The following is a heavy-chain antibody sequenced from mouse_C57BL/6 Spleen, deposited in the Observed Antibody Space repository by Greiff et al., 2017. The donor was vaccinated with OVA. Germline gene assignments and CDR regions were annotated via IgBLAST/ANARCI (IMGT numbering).Heavy chain of an antibody. J-gene: IGHJ4*01. CDR3: ARKLRPFYYAMDY. Sequence: VQLKESGPGLVKPSQSLSLTCSVTGYSITSGYYWNWIRQFPGNKLEWMGYISYDGSNNYNPSLKNRISITRDTSKNQFFLKLNSVTTEDAATYYCARKLRPFYYAMDYWGQGTSVTVSS. CDR2: ISYDGSN. D-gene: IGHD3-2*02. V-gene: IGHV3-6*01. CDR1: GYSITSGYY.